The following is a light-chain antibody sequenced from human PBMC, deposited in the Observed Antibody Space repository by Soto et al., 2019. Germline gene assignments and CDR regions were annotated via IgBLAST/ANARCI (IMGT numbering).Light chain of an antibody. CDR1: RSVSNN. Sequence: EILMTQSPATLSVSPGDTATPSSRASRSVSNNLAWYQQKPGQAPRLLIYAASTRATGIPARFSGSGSGTEFTLAITSLQSEDFAVYYCQQYSNWPRTFGQGTKVDI. V-gene: IGKV3-15*01. CDR2: AAS. CDR3: QQYSNWPRT. J-gene: IGKJ1*01.